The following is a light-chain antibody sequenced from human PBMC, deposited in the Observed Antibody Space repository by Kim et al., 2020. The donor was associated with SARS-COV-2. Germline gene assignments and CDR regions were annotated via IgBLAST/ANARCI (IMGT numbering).Light chain of an antibody. CDR2: DAS. CDR1: QDISNY. J-gene: IGKJ4*02. V-gene: IGKV1-33*01. CDR3: HQYHNVPRT. Sequence: DIQMTQSPSSLSASVGDRVTITCQASQDISNYLNWYQQKPGKAPQLLIYDASNLETGVPSRFGGSGSGTHFTVTITSLQPEDIGTYYCHQYHNVPRTFGGGTKVDIK.